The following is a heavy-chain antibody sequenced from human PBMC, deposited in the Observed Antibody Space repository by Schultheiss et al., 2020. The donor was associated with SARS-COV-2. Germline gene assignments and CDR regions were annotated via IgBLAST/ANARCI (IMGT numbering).Heavy chain of an antibody. D-gene: IGHD1-26*01. CDR2: INHSGST. J-gene: IGHJ4*02. Sequence: SQTLSLTCAVYGGSFSGYYWGWIRQPPGKGLEWIGKINHSGSTNYNPSLKSRVTISVDTSKNQFSLKLSSVTAADTAVYYCARHMGGGSRVFDYWGQGTLVTVSS. CDR3: ARHMGGGSRVFDY. V-gene: IGHV4-34*01. CDR1: GGSFSGYY.